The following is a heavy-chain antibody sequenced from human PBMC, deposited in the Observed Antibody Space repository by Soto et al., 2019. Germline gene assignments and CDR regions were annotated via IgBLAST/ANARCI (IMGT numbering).Heavy chain of an antibody. Sequence: PSETLSLTCAVYGGSFSGYYWSWIRQPPGKGLEWIGEINHSGSTNYNPSLKSRVTISVDTSKNQFSLKLSSVTAADTAVYYCARGYLRSPDAFDIWAQGTMVTVSS. D-gene: IGHD4-17*01. CDR3: ARGYLRSPDAFDI. CDR1: GGSFSGYY. CDR2: INHSGST. V-gene: IGHV4-34*01. J-gene: IGHJ3*02.